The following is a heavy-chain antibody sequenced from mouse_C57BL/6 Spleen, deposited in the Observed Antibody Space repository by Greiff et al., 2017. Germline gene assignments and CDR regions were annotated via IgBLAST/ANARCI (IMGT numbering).Heavy chain of an antibody. Sequence: VQLQQSGPELVKPGASVKLSCKASGYTFTSYDINWVKQRPGQGLEWIGWIYPRDGSTKYNEKFKGKATFTVDTSSSTAYMELHSLTSEDSAVYFCARGALLWYHAMDYWGQGTSVTVSS. CDR3: ARGALLWYHAMDY. CDR1: GYTFTSYD. CDR2: IYPRDGST. D-gene: IGHD2-1*01. J-gene: IGHJ4*01. V-gene: IGHV1-85*01.